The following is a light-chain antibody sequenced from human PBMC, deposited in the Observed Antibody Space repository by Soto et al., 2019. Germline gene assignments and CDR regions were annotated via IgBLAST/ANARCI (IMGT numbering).Light chain of an antibody. CDR1: SSDVGSYNL. V-gene: IGLV2-23*01. Sequence: QSALTQPASVSGSPGQSITISCTGTSSDVGSYNLVSWYQQHPGKAPKLMIYEGSKRPSGVSNRFSGSKSGNTASLTISGLQAEDEADYYCCSYAGSSPYVFGTRTKVT. CDR3: CSYAGSSPYV. CDR2: EGS. J-gene: IGLJ1*01.